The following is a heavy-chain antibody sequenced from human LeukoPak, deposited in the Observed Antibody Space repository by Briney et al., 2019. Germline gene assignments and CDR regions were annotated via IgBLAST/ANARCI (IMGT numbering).Heavy chain of an antibody. Sequence: ASVKVSCKASGYTFTSYDINWVRQATGQGLEWMGWMNPNSGSTGYAQKFQGRVTMTRNTSISTAYMELSSLRSEDTAVYYCARGVPNYYDSSGYYYFFDYWGQGTLVTVSS. V-gene: IGHV1-8*01. CDR1: GYTFTSYD. D-gene: IGHD3-22*01. J-gene: IGHJ4*02. CDR3: ARGVPNYYDSSGYYYFFDY. CDR2: MNPNSGST.